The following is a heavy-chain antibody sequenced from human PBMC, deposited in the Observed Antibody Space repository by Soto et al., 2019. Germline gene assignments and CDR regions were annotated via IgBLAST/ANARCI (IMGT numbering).Heavy chain of an antibody. V-gene: IGHV1-69*06. CDR1: GDTFTKYA. CDR3: AGVASGSTWDYFDY. D-gene: IGHD3-10*01. Sequence: QVHLVQSGAEVRKPGSSVRVSCKASGDTFTKYAISWLRQAPGQGLEWMGGIVPVFGRVTYAQRFQDRVSIIADKSTATSYLELTSLTADDTAVYYCAGVASGSTWDYFDYWGQGTXVXXSX. CDR2: IVPVFGRV. J-gene: IGHJ4*02.